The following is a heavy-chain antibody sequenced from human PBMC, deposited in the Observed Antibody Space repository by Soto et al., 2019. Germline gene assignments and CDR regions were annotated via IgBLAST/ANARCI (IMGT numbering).Heavy chain of an antibody. Sequence: EVQLEESGGGLVQPGGSLRLSCAASGFTVSSNYMSWVRQAPGKGLEWVSVIYSGGSTYYADSVKGRFTISRDNSKNTLYLQMNSLRAEDTAVYYCARDLYDILTGYYRGYYYYMDVWGKGTTVTVSS. CDR3: ARDLYDILTGYYRGYYYYMDV. D-gene: IGHD3-9*01. V-gene: IGHV3-66*01. CDR2: IYSGGST. J-gene: IGHJ6*03. CDR1: GFTVSSNY.